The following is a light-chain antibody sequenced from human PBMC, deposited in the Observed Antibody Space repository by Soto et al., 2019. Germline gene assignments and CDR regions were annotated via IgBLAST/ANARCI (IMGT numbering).Light chain of an antibody. CDR3: QSYDSSLRGV. J-gene: IGLJ1*01. V-gene: IGLV1-40*01. CDR1: SSNIRAGYD. CDR2: GNS. Sequence: QSVLTQPPSVSGAPGQRVTISCTGSSSNIRAGYDVHWYQQLPGTAPKLLIYGNSNRPSGVPDRFSGSKSGTSASLAITGLQAEDEADYYCQSYDSSLRGVFGTGTQLTVL.